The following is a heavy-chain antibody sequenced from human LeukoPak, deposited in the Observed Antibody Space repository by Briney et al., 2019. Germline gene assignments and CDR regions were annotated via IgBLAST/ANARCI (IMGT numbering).Heavy chain of an antibody. J-gene: IGHJ6*02. Sequence: GGSLRLSCAASGFTFSSYWMHWVRQAPGKGLVWVSRINSDGSSTSYADSVKGRFTISRDNAKNTLYLQMNSLRAEDTAVYYCAKGAAAGPYYYYGMDVWGQETTVTVPS. CDR3: AKGAAAGPYYYYGMDV. CDR1: GFTFSSYW. CDR2: INSDGSST. D-gene: IGHD6-13*01. V-gene: IGHV3-74*01.